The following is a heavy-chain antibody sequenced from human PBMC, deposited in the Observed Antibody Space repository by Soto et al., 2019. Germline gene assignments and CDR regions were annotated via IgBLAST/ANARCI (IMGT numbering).Heavy chain of an antibody. Sequence: QVYLQESGPRLVKPSQTLSLTCTVSGGSIRSPGYYWTWIRHHPGMGLEWIGHIQNSGSTRYNPALKGRVAISIDMSKDHFSLTMTSVAAADTAVFYGVRAFAHSDGYSSAWIIASWGQGTLVSVSS. D-gene: IGHD5-18*01. V-gene: IGHV4-31*03. J-gene: IGHJ4*02. CDR1: GGSIRSPGYY. CDR2: IQNSGST. CDR3: VRAFAHSDGYSSAWIIAS.